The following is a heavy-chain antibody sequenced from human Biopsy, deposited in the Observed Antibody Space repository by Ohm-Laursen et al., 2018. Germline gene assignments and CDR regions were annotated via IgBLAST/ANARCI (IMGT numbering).Heavy chain of an antibody. Sequence: SDTLSLTCTVSGGSMSSYYWTWIRQPPGKGLEWIGYIYNSGSTNYNPSLKSQVTISVAVDTSKSQFSLRLSSVTAADTAMHYCARGEAGVYDALDIWGQGTMVIVSS. CDR2: IYNSGST. V-gene: IGHV4-59*07. D-gene: IGHD3-10*01. CDR3: ARGEAGVYDALDI. J-gene: IGHJ3*02. CDR1: GGSMSSYY.